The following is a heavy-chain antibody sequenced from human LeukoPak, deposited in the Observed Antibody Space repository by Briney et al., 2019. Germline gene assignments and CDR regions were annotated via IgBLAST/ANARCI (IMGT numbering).Heavy chain of an antibody. CDR1: GGSISSYY. J-gene: IGHJ6*03. D-gene: IGHD2-8*02. CDR2: IYTSGST. CDR3: ARESIVLAYPYYYYMDV. Sequence: SETLSLTCTVSGGSISSYYWSWIRQPAGKGPEWIGRIYTSGSTNYNPSLKSRVTMSVDTSKNQFSLKLSSVTAADTAVYYCARESIVLAYPYYYYMDVWGKGTTVTVSS. V-gene: IGHV4-4*07.